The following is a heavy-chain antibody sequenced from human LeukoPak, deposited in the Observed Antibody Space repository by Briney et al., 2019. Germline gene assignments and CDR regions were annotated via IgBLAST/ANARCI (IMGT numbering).Heavy chain of an antibody. V-gene: IGHV4-39*01. Sequence: SVTLSLTCTVSGGSISSSDYYWGWIRQPPGEGLGWIGSISYSGATDHNPSLKSRVTISVDTSKNQFSLKLSFVTAADTAVYYCARHRREQQLELFDSWGQGTLVTVSS. CDR1: GGSISSSDYY. D-gene: IGHD6-13*01. CDR2: ISYSGAT. CDR3: ARHRREQQLELFDS. J-gene: IGHJ4*02.